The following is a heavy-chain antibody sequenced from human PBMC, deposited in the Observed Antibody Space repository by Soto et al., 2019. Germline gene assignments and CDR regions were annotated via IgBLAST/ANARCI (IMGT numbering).Heavy chain of an antibody. CDR1: GYTFTSYD. Sequence: QVQLVQSGAEVKKPGASVKVSCKASGYTFTSYDINWVRQATGQGLEWMGWMNPKSGNTGYAQKFQGRVTMTRNTSISTAYMELRSLRSEDTAVYYCARGIYGSGSYYNVVFYYYYGMDVWGQGTTVTVSS. V-gene: IGHV1-8*01. D-gene: IGHD3-10*01. J-gene: IGHJ6*02. CDR3: ARGIYGSGSYYNVVFYYYYGMDV. CDR2: MNPKSGNT.